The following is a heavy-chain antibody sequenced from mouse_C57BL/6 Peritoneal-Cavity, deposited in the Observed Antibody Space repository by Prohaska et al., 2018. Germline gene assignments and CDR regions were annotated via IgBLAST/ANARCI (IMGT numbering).Heavy chain of an antibody. V-gene: IGHV1-19*01. J-gene: IGHJ2*01. CDR3: ASYYGSSHFDY. D-gene: IGHD1-1*01. CDR1: GYTFTDYY. Sequence: EVQLQQSGPVLVKPGASVKMSCKASGYTFTDYYMNWVKQSHGKSLEWIGVINPYNGGTSYNQKFKGKATLTVDKSSSTAYMELNSLTSEDSAVYYCASYYGSSHFDYWDQGTTRTVSA. CDR2: INPYNGGT.